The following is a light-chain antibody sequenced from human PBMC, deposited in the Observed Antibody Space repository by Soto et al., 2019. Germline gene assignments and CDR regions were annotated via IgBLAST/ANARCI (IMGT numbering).Light chain of an antibody. CDR1: QSVGYH. Sequence: EIVLTQSPATLSLSPGERATLSCRASQSVGYHLAWYQQKPGQAPRLLIYDASNRATGIPARFSGSGSGTDFTLAISSLEPEDFATYYCLLDFSYFWAFGQGTKVEVK. CDR2: DAS. J-gene: IGKJ1*01. CDR3: LLDFSYFWA. V-gene: IGKV3-11*01.